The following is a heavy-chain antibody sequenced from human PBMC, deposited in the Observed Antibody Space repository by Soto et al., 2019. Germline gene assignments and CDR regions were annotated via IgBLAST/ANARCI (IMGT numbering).Heavy chain of an antibody. J-gene: IGHJ6*02. CDR1: GYIFVNYG. D-gene: IGHD2-2*01. Sequence: ASVKVSCKASGYIFVNYGISWVRQAPGQGLEWMGRIIPIIGIANYAQKFQGRVTITADKSTSTAYMELSSLRSEDTAVYYCARVVSSTSCYGGCYYYGMDVWGQGTTVTVSS. CDR3: ARVVSSTSCYGGCYYYGMDV. CDR2: IIPIIGIA. V-gene: IGHV1-69*04.